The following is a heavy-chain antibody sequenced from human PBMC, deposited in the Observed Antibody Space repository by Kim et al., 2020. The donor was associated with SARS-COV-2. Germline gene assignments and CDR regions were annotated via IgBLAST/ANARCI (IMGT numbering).Heavy chain of an antibody. D-gene: IGHD1-1*01. J-gene: IGHJ6*03. Sequence: SETLSLTCTVSGGSISNYYWSWIRQPPGKGLEWIGFIYYTGNTNYNPSLKSRVTISLDTSKDQFSLKLSSVTAADTAVYFCARAGTNWNNGYHMDVWGKGTTVTVSS. CDR1: GGSISNYY. CDR3: ARAGTNWNNGYHMDV. CDR2: IYYTGNT. V-gene: IGHV4-59*01.